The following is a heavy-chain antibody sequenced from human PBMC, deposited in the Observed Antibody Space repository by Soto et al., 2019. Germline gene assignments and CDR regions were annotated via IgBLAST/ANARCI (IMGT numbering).Heavy chain of an antibody. D-gene: IGHD3-22*01. J-gene: IGHJ4*02. CDR3: VRSTYFSDSSGYTRCLDY. Sequence: GGSLRLSCAVAGFTLSDRYIDWVRQAAGKGLEWVGRSRDKPQGYRTGYAASVKGRFTTSSDDSKNSAYLQMNSLKTEDTAVYYCVRSTYFSDSSGYTRCLDYWGQGTLVTVSS. V-gene: IGHV3-72*01. CDR1: GFTLSDRY. CDR2: SRDKPQGYRT.